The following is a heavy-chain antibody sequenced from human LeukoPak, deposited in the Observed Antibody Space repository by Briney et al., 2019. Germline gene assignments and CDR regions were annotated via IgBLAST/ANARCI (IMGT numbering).Heavy chain of an antibody. Sequence: ASVKVSCKASGYTFTSYDINWVRQATGQGLEWMGWMNPNSGNTGYAQKFQGRVTITRNTSISTAYMELSSLRSEDTAVYYCARMVVIHQVIDYWGQGTLVTVSS. D-gene: IGHD2-21*01. V-gene: IGHV1-8*03. CDR3: ARMVVIHQVIDY. CDR1: GYTFTSYD. CDR2: MNPNSGNT. J-gene: IGHJ4*02.